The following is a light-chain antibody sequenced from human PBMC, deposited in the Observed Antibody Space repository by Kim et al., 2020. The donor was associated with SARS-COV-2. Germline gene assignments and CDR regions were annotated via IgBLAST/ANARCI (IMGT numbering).Light chain of an antibody. J-gene: IGKJ5*01. CDR2: GAS. CDR1: QSIGSD. V-gene: IGKV3-15*01. CDR3: QQYSAWPIT. Sequence: SPGERATLSRGASQSIGSDLAWYQRKPGQAPRLLIYGASTRATGIPARFTGSGSGTEFSLTISSLQSEDSAVYYCQQYSAWPITFGQGTRLEIK.